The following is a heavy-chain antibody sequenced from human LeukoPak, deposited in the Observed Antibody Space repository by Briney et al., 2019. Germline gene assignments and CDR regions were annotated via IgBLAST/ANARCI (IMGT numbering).Heavy chain of an antibody. V-gene: IGHV4-38-2*02. CDR1: GYSISSGYY. CDR2: IYHSGST. Sequence: SETLSLTCTVSGYSISSGYYWGWIRQPPGKGLEWIGSIYHSGSTYYNPSLKSRVTISVDTSKNQFSLKLSSVTAADTAVYYCARDIVVVVAATDYWGQGTLVTVSS. D-gene: IGHD2-15*01. J-gene: IGHJ4*02. CDR3: ARDIVVVVAATDY.